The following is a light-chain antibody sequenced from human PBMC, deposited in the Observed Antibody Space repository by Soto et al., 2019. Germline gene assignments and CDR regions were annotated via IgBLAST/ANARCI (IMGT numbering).Light chain of an antibody. CDR2: GAS. CDR1: QSVGSN. CDR3: KQYNNWPPDRT. J-gene: IGKJ1*01. V-gene: IGKV3-15*01. Sequence: EIVMTQSPATLSVSPGERATLSCRASQSVGSNLAWYQQKPGQAPRLLIYGASTRATGIPARFSDSGSGTEFTLTISSLQSEDFAIYFCKQYNNWPPDRTFGQGTKVEIK.